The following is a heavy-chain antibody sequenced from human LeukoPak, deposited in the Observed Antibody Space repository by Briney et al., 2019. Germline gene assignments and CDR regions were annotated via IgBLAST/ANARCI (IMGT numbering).Heavy chain of an antibody. V-gene: IGHV4-34*01. D-gene: IGHD3-10*01. CDR3: AREGGSGSFVDY. Sequence: SETLSLTCAVYGGSFSGYYWSWIRQPPGKGLEWIGEINHSGSTNYNPSLKSRVTISVDKSKNRFSLKLSSVTAADTAVYYCAREGGSGSFVDYWGQGTLVTVSS. CDR1: GGSFSGYY. CDR2: INHSGST. J-gene: IGHJ4*02.